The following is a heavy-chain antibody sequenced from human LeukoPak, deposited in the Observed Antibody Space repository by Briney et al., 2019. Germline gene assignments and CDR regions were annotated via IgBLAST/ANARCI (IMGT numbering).Heavy chain of an antibody. CDR2: INPNSGGT. CDR1: GYTFTGYY. D-gene: IGHD3-16*02. Sequence: ASVKVSCKASGYTFTGYYMHWVRQAPGQGLEWMGWINPNSGGTNYAQKFQGRVTMTRDTSISTAYMELSRLRSDDTAVYYCARTMLGELSLRPFDYWGXGTLVTVSX. J-gene: IGHJ4*01. CDR3: ARTMLGELSLRPFDY. V-gene: IGHV1-2*02.